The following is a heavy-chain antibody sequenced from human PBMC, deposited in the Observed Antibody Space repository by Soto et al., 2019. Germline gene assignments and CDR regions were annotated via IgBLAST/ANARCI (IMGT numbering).Heavy chain of an antibody. CDR2: IIPIFGTA. J-gene: IGHJ3*02. Sequence: QVQLVQSGAEVKKPGSSVKVSCKASGGTFSSYAISWVRQAPGQGLEWRGGIIPIFGTANYAQKFQGRVTITADESTSTDYMELSSLRSEDTPLYSCARDTTPHSDLQLWYDAFDIWGQGTIVTVSS. V-gene: IGHV1-69*12. CDR3: ARDTTPHSDLQLWYDAFDI. D-gene: IGHD5-18*01. CDR1: GGTFSSYA.